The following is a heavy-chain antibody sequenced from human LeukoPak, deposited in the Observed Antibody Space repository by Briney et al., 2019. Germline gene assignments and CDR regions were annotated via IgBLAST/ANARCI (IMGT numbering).Heavy chain of an antibody. J-gene: IGHJ4*02. CDR2: ISYDGSNK. D-gene: IGHD1-26*01. CDR3: ARSGRRELPRTHFDY. CDR1: GFTFSSYA. Sequence: GGSLRLSCAASGFTFSSYAMHWVRQAPGKGLEWVAVISYDGSNKYYADSVKGQFTISRDNSKNTLYLQMNSLRGEDTAVYYCARSGRRELPRTHFDYWGQGTLVTVSS. V-gene: IGHV3-30*04.